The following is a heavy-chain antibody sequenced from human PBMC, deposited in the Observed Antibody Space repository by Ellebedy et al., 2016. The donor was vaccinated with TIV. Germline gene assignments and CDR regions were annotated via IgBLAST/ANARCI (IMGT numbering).Heavy chain of an antibody. D-gene: IGHD2/OR15-2a*01. Sequence: MPSETLSLTCSVSGGSLNSSTYYWGRNRPPQGQGLEWIGSNYSSGRNYYNPSIKRLVTISVDTSKNQFSLKLSPVTAADTAVYYCARHAKLFLCFFDYWGQGTLVTVSS. CDR2: NYSSGRN. J-gene: IGHJ4*02. CDR3: ARHAKLFLCFFDY. CDR1: GGSLNSSTYY. V-gene: IGHV4-39*01.